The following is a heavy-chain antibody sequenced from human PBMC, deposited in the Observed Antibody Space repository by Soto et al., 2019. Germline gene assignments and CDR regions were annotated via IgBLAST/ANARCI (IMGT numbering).Heavy chain of an antibody. Sequence: AQTLSLTCAISGDSVSGNSAAWNWIRQSPSRGLEWLGRTYYRSKWYNDYAESVKSRITINPDTSKNQFSLHLNSVTPEDTAVYYCARDPPDFHSAFDYWGQGTLVTASS. CDR2: TYYRSKWYN. V-gene: IGHV6-1*01. D-gene: IGHD4-4*01. CDR3: ARDPPDFHSAFDY. CDR1: GDSVSGNSAA. J-gene: IGHJ4*02.